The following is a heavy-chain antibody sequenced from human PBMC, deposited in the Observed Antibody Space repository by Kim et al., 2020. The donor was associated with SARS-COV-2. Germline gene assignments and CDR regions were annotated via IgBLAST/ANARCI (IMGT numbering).Heavy chain of an antibody. CDR2: ISHDGAKI. Sequence: GRSLTLSCAASGLTFSIYAMHWVRQTPGKGLEWVAVISHDGAKIHYADSVEGRFTISRDNSKNTVLLHMNGLRPDDTAIYYCTRGFDILTGYSRYWGQGTLVTVSS. V-gene: IGHV3-30*04. CDR3: TRGFDILTGYSRY. CDR1: GLTFSIYA. D-gene: IGHD3-9*01. J-gene: IGHJ4*02.